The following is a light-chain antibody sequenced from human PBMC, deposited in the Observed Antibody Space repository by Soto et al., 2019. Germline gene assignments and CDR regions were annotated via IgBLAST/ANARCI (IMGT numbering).Light chain of an antibody. V-gene: IGKV3-15*01. CDR1: QSVSSN. Sequence: EIVITQSPATLSVSPGERATLSCRASQSVSSNLAWHQQKPGQAPRLLIYGASTRATGIPARFSGSGSGTEFTLTISGLQSEDFAVYYCQQYNNWHTFGQGTKVDIK. J-gene: IGKJ2*01. CDR2: GAS. CDR3: QQYNNWHT.